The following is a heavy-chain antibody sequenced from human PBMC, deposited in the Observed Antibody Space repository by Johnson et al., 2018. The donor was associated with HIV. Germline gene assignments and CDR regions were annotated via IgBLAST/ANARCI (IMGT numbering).Heavy chain of an antibody. Sequence: QVQLVESGGGVVQPGRSLRLSCAASGFTFSSYAMHWVRQAPGKGREWGAVIAYDGSNKYYADSVKGRFTISRDNSKNTLYLQMNSLRAEDTAVYYCASRGPKLGGYAFDIWGQGTMVTVSS. J-gene: IGHJ3*02. D-gene: IGHD7-27*01. CDR3: ASRGPKLGGYAFDI. V-gene: IGHV3-30-3*01. CDR2: IAYDGSNK. CDR1: GFTFSSYA.